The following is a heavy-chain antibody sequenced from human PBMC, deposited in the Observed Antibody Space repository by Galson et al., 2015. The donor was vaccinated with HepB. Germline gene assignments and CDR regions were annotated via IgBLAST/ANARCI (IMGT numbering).Heavy chain of an antibody. Sequence: SLRLSCAASGFTFSSYAMSWVRQAPGKGLEWVSSISGSGDTTFYADSVKGRFTISRDNSKNTLYLQMNSLRAEDTAVYYCAKRSSSSLLYFDYWGQGTLVTVSS. CDR3: AKRSSSSLLYFDY. V-gene: IGHV3-23*01. CDR2: ISGSGDTT. D-gene: IGHD6-6*01. J-gene: IGHJ4*02. CDR1: GFTFSSYA.